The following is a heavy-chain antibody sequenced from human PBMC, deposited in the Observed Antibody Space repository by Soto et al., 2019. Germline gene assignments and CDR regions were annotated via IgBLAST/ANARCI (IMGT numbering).Heavy chain of an antibody. CDR3: ARSWTTGEIDY. J-gene: IGHJ4*02. Sequence: QVQLVQSGGEVKKPGASVKVSCKASGYIFNSFGISWVRQAPGHGLEWMGWISAYTGNTKYAQNFQGRVTMTTDTATITAYMELRSLRSDDTAAYYCARSWTTGEIDYWGQGTLVTVSS. D-gene: IGHD4-17*01. CDR1: GYIFNSFG. CDR2: ISAYTGNT. V-gene: IGHV1-18*01.